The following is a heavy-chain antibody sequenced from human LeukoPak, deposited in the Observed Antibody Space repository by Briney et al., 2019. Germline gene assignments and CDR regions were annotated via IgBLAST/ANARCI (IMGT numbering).Heavy chain of an antibody. D-gene: IGHD1-20*01. CDR3: VIDRFNWNGPFDF. CDR2: INPNTGGT. Sequence: GASVKVSCKASGYTFTGYFVHWVRQAPGQGLQWMGWINPNTGGTNYAQKFQGRVTMTRDTSISTAYMELSRLRSDDTAVYYCVIDRFNWNGPFDFWGQGTLVTVSS. J-gene: IGHJ4*02. V-gene: IGHV1-2*02. CDR1: GYTFTGYF.